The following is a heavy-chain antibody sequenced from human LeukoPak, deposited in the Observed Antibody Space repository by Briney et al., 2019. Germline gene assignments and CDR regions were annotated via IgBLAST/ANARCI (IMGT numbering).Heavy chain of an antibody. CDR1: GFTFSSYG. V-gene: IGHV3-30*02. CDR2: IRYDGSNK. D-gene: IGHD3-3*01. CDR3: AKEFTIFGGPGYFDL. Sequence: GGSLRLSCAASGFTFSSYGMHWVRQAPGKGLEWVTFIRYDGSNKYFADSVKGRFTVSRDNSKNTLYLQMNSLRAEDTAVYYCAKEFTIFGGPGYFDLWGQGTLVTVSS. J-gene: IGHJ4*02.